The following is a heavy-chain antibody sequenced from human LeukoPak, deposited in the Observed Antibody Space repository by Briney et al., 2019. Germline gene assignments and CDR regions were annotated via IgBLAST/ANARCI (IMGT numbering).Heavy chain of an antibody. CDR2: VSYSGST. V-gene: IGHV4-59*01. D-gene: IGHD1-26*01. J-gene: IGHJ4*02. Sequence: SETLSLTCTVSGGSISNYYWNWIRQPPGKGLEWIGYVSYSGSTNYNPSLKSRVTTSLYTSKNQFSLILNSVTAADTAVYYCARAPDEWELLYYFDYWGQGTLVTVSS. CDR1: GGSISNYY. CDR3: ARAPDEWELLYYFDY.